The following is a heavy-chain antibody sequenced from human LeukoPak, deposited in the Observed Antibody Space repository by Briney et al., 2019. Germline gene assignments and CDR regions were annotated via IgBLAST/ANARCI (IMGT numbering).Heavy chain of an antibody. CDR1: GFTFSSYA. J-gene: IGHJ4*02. D-gene: IGHD3-9*01. Sequence: GGSLRLSCAASGFTFSSYAMSWVRQAPGKGLEWVSAISGSGGSTYYADSVKGRFTISRDNSKNTLYLQMNSLRAEDTAVYYCAKSPGRSSILPGDFDYWGQGTLVTVSS. CDR2: ISGSGGST. V-gene: IGHV3-23*01. CDR3: AKSPGRSSILPGDFDY.